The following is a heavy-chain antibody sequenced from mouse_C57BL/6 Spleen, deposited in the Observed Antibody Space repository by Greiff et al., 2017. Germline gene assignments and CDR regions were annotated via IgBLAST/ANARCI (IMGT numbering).Heavy chain of an antibody. V-gene: IGHV1-77*01. Sequence: VKLVESGAELVKPGASVKISCKASGYTFTDYYINWVKQRPGQGLEWIGKIGPGSGSTYYNEKFKGKATLTADKSSSTAYMQLSSLTSEDSAVYFCARRGEGYDGYYYAMDYLCQGTSVTVSS. CDR1: GYTFTDYY. D-gene: IGHD2-3*01. J-gene: IGHJ4*01. CDR2: IGPGSGST. CDR3: ARRGEGYDGYYYAMDY.